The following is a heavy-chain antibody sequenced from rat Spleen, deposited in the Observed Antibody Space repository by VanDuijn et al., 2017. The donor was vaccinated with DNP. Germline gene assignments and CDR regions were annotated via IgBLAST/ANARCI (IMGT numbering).Heavy chain of an antibody. J-gene: IGHJ2*01. CDR3: ARSVYYYSGYIPFDY. Sequence: EVQLQESGPGLVKPSQSLSLTCSVTGYSITSNYWGWIRKFPGNEMEWMAYISYSGITGYNPSLKSRISITRDTSKNQFFLQLNSVTTEDTATYYCARSVYYYSGYIPFDYWGQGVMVTVSS. CDR2: ISYSGIT. D-gene: IGHD1-2*01. CDR1: GYSITSNY. V-gene: IGHV3-1*01.